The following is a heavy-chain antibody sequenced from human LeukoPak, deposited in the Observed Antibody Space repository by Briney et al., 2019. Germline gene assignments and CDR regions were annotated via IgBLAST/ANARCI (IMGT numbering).Heavy chain of an antibody. CDR3: ARGRGSYYDSSGYYRGPYFDY. Sequence: PSDTLSLTCAVYGGSFSGYYWSWIRQPPGKGPEWIGEINHSGSTNYNRSLKSRVTISVDTSKNQFSLKLSSVTAADTAVYYCARGRGSYYDSSGYYRGPYFDYWGQGTLVTVSS. D-gene: IGHD3-22*01. CDR2: INHSGST. V-gene: IGHV4-34*01. J-gene: IGHJ4*02. CDR1: GGSFSGYY.